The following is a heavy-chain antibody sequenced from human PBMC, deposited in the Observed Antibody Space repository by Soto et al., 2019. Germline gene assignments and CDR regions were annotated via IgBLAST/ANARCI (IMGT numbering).Heavy chain of an antibody. D-gene: IGHD4-17*01. CDR1: GGSISSYY. J-gene: IGHJ6*03. V-gene: IGHV4-59*08. Sequence: PSETLSLTCTVSGGSISSYYWSWIRQPPGKGLEWIGYIYYSGSTNYNPSLKSRVTISVDTSKNQFSLKLSSVTAADTAVYYCARTDYGDYGPKYYYYYMDVWSKGNTVTVSS. CDR2: IYYSGST. CDR3: ARTDYGDYGPKYYYYYMDV.